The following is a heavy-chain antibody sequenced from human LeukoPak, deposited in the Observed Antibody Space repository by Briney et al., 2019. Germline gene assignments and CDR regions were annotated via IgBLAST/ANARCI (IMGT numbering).Heavy chain of an antibody. CDR1: GFTFSSYA. J-gene: IGHJ4*02. V-gene: IGHV3-23*01. CDR2: ISGRGANT. D-gene: IGHD2-2*01. Sequence: GGSLRLSCAASGFTFSSYAMSWVRQAPGKGLEWVSAISGRGANTYYADSVKGRFTISRDNSKNTLYMQMNSLRAEDTAVYYCAKAVVIVPTATPFDYWGQGTLVTVSS. CDR3: AKAVVIVPTATPFDY.